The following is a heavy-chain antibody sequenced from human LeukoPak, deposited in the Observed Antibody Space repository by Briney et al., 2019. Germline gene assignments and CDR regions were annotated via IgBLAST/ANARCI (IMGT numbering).Heavy chain of an antibody. J-gene: IGHJ4*02. CDR1: GFTFSGYS. V-gene: IGHV3-48*02. CDR2: ISSRSSMI. D-gene: IGHD1-26*01. CDR3: ARGEPLDY. Sequence: GGSQRLSCVASGFTFSGYSMSWVRQAPGKGLEWVSYISSRSSMIYYADSVKGRFTISRDNAKNSLYLQMNSLRDEDTAVYSCARGEPLDYWGQGTLVTVSS.